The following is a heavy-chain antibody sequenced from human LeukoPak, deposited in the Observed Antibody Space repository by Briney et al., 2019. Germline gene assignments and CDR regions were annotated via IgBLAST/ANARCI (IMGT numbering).Heavy chain of an antibody. CDR3: TRVLRFGITIFGVIAAYGMDV. D-gene: IGHD3-3*01. CDR1: GFTFSDYY. Sequence: GGSLRLSCAASGFTFSDYYMSWIRQAPGKGLEWVSYISSSGSNIYYADSVKGRFTISRDNAKNSLYLQMNSLRAEDTAVYYCTRVLRFGITIFGVIAAYGMDVWGQGNTVTVSS. CDR2: ISSSGSNI. J-gene: IGHJ6*02. V-gene: IGHV3-11*01.